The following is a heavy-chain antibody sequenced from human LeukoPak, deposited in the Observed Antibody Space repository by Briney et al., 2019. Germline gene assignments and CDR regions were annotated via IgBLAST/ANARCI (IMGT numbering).Heavy chain of an antibody. Sequence: PSQTLSLTCTVSGGSISSGSYYWSWIRQPAGKGLSWIGRIYTSGSTNYNPSLKSRVTISVDTSKNQFSLKLSSVTAADTAVYYCARSSGWYMRDWYFDLWGRGTLVTVSS. CDR2: IYTSGST. J-gene: IGHJ2*01. CDR1: GGSISSGSYY. V-gene: IGHV4-61*02. CDR3: ARSSGWYMRDWYFDL. D-gene: IGHD6-19*01.